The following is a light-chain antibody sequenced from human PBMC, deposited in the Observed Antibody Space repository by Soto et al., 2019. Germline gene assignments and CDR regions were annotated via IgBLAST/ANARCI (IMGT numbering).Light chain of an antibody. CDR1: SSDVGSYNY. V-gene: IGLV2-14*01. CDR2: DVS. J-gene: IGLJ2*01. CDR3: SSYTARSTHVV. Sequence: QSALTQPASVSGSPGQSITISCTGTSSDVGSYNYVSWYQQYPGKDPKLMIYDVSNRPSGVSYRFSGSKSGTTASLTISGRRAEDGVDYYCSSYTARSTHVVFGGGTKLTVL.